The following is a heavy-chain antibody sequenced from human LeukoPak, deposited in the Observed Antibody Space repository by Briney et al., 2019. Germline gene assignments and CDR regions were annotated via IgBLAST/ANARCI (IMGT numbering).Heavy chain of an antibody. CDR2: IYSSGST. CDR1: GGSINYYY. V-gene: IGHV4-59*01. J-gene: IGHJ6*03. Sequence: SSETLSLTCTVSGGSINYYYWSWSRQPPGMGLEYIGYIYSSGSTNYNPSLKSRVTMSVDTSKNQFSLKLSSVTAADTAVYYCARDSRYSDTSGYYYSHYYMDVWGKGTMVTVSS. D-gene: IGHD3-22*01. CDR3: ARDSRYSDTSGYYYSHYYMDV.